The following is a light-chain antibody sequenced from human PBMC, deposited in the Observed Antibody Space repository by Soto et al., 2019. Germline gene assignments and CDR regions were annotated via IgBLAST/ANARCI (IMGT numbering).Light chain of an antibody. J-gene: IGKJ1*01. CDR1: QSISSW. CDR3: HQYNSYSWT. CDR2: KAS. Sequence: DIQMTQSPSTLSASVGDRVTITCRASQSISSWLAWYQQKPGKAPNLLIYKASNLESGVPSRFGGSGSGAEFTLTISSLQPDDFAAYYCHQYNSYSWTFGQGTKVEIK. V-gene: IGKV1-5*03.